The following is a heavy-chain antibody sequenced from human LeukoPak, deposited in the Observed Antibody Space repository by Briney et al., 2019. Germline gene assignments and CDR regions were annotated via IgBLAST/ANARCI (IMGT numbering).Heavy chain of an antibody. J-gene: IGHJ4*02. CDR2: IWYDGSNK. Sequence: GGALRLSCAASGFTFSSYAVHWVRQAPGKGLEWGALIWYDGSNKYYADSVKGRFTISRDNSKHTMYLQINRLRDEHTAVYYCARGAYCSGNKCAFFDFWGQGTLVAVSS. V-gene: IGHV3-33*01. D-gene: IGHD2-8*02. CDR1: GFTFSSYA. CDR3: ARGAYCSGNKCAFFDF.